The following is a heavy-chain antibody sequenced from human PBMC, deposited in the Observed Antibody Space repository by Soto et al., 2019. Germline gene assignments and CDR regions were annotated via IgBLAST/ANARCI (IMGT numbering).Heavy chain of an antibody. CDR2: ISDSGATT. Sequence: GGSLRLSCAASGFPFGENAMSWVRQAPGKGLEWVSGISDSGATTYYADSVRGRFTISRDNSKNTLYLQMKSLRAEDSASYYCAKDQSYFDYWGQGTLVTVSS. J-gene: IGHJ4*02. V-gene: IGHV3-23*01. CDR3: AKDQSYFDY. CDR1: GFPFGENA.